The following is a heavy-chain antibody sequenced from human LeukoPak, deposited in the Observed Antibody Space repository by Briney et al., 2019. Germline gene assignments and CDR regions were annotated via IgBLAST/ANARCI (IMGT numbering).Heavy chain of an antibody. CDR3: ARDYGSGSYFRDYYYMDV. Sequence: SETLSHTCAVYGGSFSGYYWSWIRQPPGKGLEWIGDINHTGSTNYNPSLKSRVTISVDTSKNQFSLKLSSVTAADTAVYYCARDYGSGSYFRDYYYMDVWGKGTTVTVSS. J-gene: IGHJ6*03. CDR2: INHTGST. CDR1: GGSFSGYY. D-gene: IGHD3-10*01. V-gene: IGHV4-34*01.